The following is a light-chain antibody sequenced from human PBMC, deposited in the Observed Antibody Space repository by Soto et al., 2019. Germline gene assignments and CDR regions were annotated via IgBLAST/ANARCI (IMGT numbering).Light chain of an antibody. V-gene: IGLV2-11*01. CDR1: SSDIGADNF. CDR2: DVT. J-gene: IGLJ2*01. Sequence: LTQPASVSGSPGQSITISCTGTSSDIGADNFVSWYQQHPGKAPKLLIYDVTKRPSGVPDRFSGSKSGSTASLIISGLQAEDEADYFCCSYAATYVILGGGTKVTVL. CDR3: CSYAATYVI.